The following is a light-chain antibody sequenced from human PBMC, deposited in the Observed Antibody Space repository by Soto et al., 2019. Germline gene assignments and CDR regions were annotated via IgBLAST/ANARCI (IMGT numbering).Light chain of an antibody. Sequence: DIQMTQSPSTLSASVGDRVTITCRASQGISSWLAWYQQKPGRAPKLLIFDASNLESGVPSRFSGSGFGKELPLIISSLQADDFATYFWQQYFSYSTLYTFGQGTQLEMK. V-gene: IGKV1-5*01. CDR1: QGISSW. J-gene: IGKJ2*01. CDR2: DAS. CDR3: QQYFSYSTLYT.